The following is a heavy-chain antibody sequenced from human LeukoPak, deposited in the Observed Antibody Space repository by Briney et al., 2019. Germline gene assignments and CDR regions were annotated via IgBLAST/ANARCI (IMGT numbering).Heavy chain of an antibody. CDR3: ARAPIDSSGYRFDP. J-gene: IGHJ5*02. CDR1: GGSISSGDYY. D-gene: IGHD3-22*01. V-gene: IGHV4-30-4*01. CDR2: IYYSGST. Sequence: SETLSLTCTVSGGSISSGDYYWSWTRQPPGKGLEWIGYIYYSGSTYYNPSLKSRVTISVDTSKNQFSLKLSSVTAADTAVYYCARAPIDSSGYRFDPWGQGTLVTVSS.